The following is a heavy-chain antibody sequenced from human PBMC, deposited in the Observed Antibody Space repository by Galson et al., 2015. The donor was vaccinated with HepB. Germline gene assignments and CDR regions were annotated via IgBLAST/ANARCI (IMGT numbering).Heavy chain of an antibody. V-gene: IGHV3-30-3*01. CDR3: AGTRGSASAWFDP. Sequence: SLRLSCAASGFTFSSYAMHWVRQAPGKGLEWVAVISYDGSNKYYADSVKGRFTISRDNSKNTLYLQMNSLRAEETAVYYCAGTRGSASAWFDPWGQGTLVTVSS. CDR2: ISYDGSNK. CDR1: GFTFSSYA. D-gene: IGHD3-16*01. J-gene: IGHJ5*02.